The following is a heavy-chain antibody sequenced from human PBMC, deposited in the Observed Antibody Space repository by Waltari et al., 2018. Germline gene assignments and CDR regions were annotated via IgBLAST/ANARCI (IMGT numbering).Heavy chain of an antibody. J-gene: IGHJ4*02. V-gene: IGHV4-59*13. CDR3: ARGGHYDILMDY. CDR2: IYYSGST. Sequence: QVQLQESGPGLVKPSETLSLTCTVSGGSISSYYWSGIRQPPGKGLEWIGYIYYSGSTNYNPSLKSRVTISVDTSKNQFSLKLSSVTAADTAVYYCARGGHYDILMDYWGQGTLVTVSS. D-gene: IGHD3-9*01. CDR1: GGSISSYY.